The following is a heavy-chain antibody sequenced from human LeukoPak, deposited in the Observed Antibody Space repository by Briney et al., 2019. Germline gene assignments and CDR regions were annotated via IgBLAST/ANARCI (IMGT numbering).Heavy chain of an antibody. D-gene: IGHD2-2*01. CDR3: ARGPRGDIVVVPAATKYYFDY. J-gene: IGHJ4*02. CDR2: INHRGDT. Sequence: SETLSLTCAVYGGSFSSYYWSWIRQSPGKGLEWIAEINHRGDTNYNPSVKSRVTISVDTSKSQFSLKVTSLTAADTAVYYCARGPRGDIVVVPAATKYYFDYWGQGTLVTVSS. V-gene: IGHV4-34*01. CDR1: GGSFSSYY.